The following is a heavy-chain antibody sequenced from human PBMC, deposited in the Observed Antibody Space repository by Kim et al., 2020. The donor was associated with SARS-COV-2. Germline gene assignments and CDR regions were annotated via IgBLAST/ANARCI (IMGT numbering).Heavy chain of an antibody. V-gene: IGHV3-15*01. CDR2: IKSKTDGGTT. D-gene: IGHD3-22*01. CDR3: TTDKPYYYDSSGYYYFDD. Sequence: GGSLRLSCAASGFTFSNAWMSWVRQAPGKGLEWVGRIKSKTDGGTTDYAAPVKGRFTISRDDSKNTLYLQMNSLKTEDTAVYYCTTDKPYYYDSSGYYYFDDWGQGTLVTVSS. CDR1: GFTFSNAW. J-gene: IGHJ4*02.